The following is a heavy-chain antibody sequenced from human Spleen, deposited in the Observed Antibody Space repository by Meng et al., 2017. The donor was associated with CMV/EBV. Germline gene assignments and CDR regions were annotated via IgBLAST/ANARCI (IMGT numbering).Heavy chain of an antibody. CDR1: GYIFSSYA. CDR3: ARSYCGGDCYSNYDYGMDV. V-gene: IGHV1-18*01. J-gene: IGHJ6*02. D-gene: IGHD2-21*01. Sequence: ASVKVSCKASGYIFSSYAINWVRQAPGQGLEWMGWISPYKGNTNYAQRLQGRLTMTTDTSTSTAYMEVRCLRSDDTAVYYCARSYCGGDCYSNYDYGMDVWGQGTTVTVSS. CDR2: ISPYKGNT.